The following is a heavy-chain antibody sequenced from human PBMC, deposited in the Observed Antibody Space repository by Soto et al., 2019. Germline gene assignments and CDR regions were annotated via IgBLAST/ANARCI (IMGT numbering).Heavy chain of an antibody. D-gene: IGHD2-8*01. J-gene: IGHJ6*02. Sequence: LCGGSISSGGYYWSWIRQHPGKGLEWIGYIYYSGSTYYNPSLKSRVTISVDTSKNQFSLKLRSVTAADTAVYYCARVDCTNGVCDSHYGMDVWGQGTTVTVSS. CDR1: GGSISSGGYY. V-gene: IGHV4-31*02. CDR2: IYYSGST. CDR3: ARVDCTNGVCDSHYGMDV.